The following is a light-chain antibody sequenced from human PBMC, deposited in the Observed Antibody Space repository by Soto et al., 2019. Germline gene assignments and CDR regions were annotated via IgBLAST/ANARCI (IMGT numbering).Light chain of an antibody. Sequence: EIVLTQSPATLSLSPGETATLSCRASRSVSNNYLAWYQQKPGQVPSLLIYGASTRASGIPARFSGSGSGTEFTLTIGSLQSEDFAVYYCQQYSSSPSFGQGTRLEIK. CDR1: RSVSNN. CDR3: QQYSSSPS. CDR2: GAS. J-gene: IGKJ5*01. V-gene: IGKV3-15*01.